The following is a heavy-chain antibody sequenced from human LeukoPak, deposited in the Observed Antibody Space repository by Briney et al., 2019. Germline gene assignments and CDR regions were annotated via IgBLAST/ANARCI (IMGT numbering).Heavy chain of an antibody. V-gene: IGHV4-61*01. J-gene: IGHJ4*02. Sequence: SETLSLTCTVSGGSVSSGSYYWSWIRQPPGKGLEWIGYIYYSGSTNYNPSLKSRVTISVDTSKNQFSLKLSSVTAADTAVYYCARADYGDYGEYYFDYWGQGTLVTVSS. D-gene: IGHD4-17*01. CDR1: GGSVSSGSYY. CDR2: IYYSGST. CDR3: ARADYGDYGEYYFDY.